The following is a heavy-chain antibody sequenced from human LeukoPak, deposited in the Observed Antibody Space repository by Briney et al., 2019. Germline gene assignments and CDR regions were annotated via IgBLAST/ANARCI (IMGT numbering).Heavy chain of an antibody. D-gene: IGHD3-16*01. CDR1: GGSISSYY. Sequence: PSETLSLTCTVSGGSISSYYWSWIRQPPGKGLEWIGRIYTSGSTNYNPSLKSRVTISVDTSKNQFSLNLTSVTAADTAVYYCARFTPQGYGWGGYNRFDPWGQGTLVTVSS. CDR2: IYTSGST. J-gene: IGHJ5*02. CDR3: ARFTPQGYGWGGYNRFDP. V-gene: IGHV4-4*08.